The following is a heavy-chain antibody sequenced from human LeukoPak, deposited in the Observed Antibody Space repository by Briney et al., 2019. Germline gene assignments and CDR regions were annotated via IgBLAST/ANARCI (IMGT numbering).Heavy chain of an antibody. Sequence: GGSLRLSCAASEFTFSSYWMTWVRQAPGKGLGWVANIKQDGSEKYYVDSVKGRFTISRDNAKNSLYLQMNSLRAEDTAVYYCARCTGVVAPYYYYYGMDVWGQGTAVTVSS. V-gene: IGHV3-7*01. D-gene: IGHD3-3*01. J-gene: IGHJ6*02. CDR3: ARCTGVVAPYYYYYGMDV. CDR1: EFTFSSYW. CDR2: IKQDGSEK.